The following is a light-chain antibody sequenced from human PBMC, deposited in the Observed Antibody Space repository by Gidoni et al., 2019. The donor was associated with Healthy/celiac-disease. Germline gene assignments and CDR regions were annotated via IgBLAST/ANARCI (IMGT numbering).Light chain of an antibody. CDR1: QSVSSN. V-gene: IGKV3-15*01. J-gene: IGKJ4*01. CDR3: QQYDDWPPA. CDR2: GAS. Sequence: EIVMMQSPVTLSVSPGERATLSCRASQSVSSNLAWYQQKPGQAPRLLIYGASTRATGIPARFSGSGSGTEFTLIISSLQSEDFAVYYCQQYDDWPPAFXGXTKVDIK.